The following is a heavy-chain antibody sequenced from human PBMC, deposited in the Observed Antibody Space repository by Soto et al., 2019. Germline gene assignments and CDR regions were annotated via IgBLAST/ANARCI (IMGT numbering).Heavy chain of an antibody. CDR2: ISYSGST. J-gene: IGHJ4*02. CDR3: ARGRGDTAMAWYY. V-gene: IGHV4-59*01. D-gene: IGHD5-18*01. Sequence: QVQLQESGPGLVKPSETLSLTCTVSGGSISSYYWSWIRQSPGKGLEWIGYISYSGSTKYNPSLKSRVTISVDTSKNQFSLKLSSVTGADTAVYYCARGRGDTAMAWYYWGQGTLVTVSS. CDR1: GGSISSYY.